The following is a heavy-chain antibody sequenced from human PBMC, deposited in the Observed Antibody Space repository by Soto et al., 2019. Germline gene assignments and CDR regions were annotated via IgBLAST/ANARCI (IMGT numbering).Heavy chain of an antibody. CDR3: ARRVPAAIRDYYYYYGMDV. Sequence: VGSLRLSCAASGFTFSSYGMHWVRQAPGKGLEWVAVIWYDGSNKYYADSVKGRFTISRDNSKNTLYLQMNSLRAEDTAVYYCARRVPAAIRDYYYYYGMDVWGQGTTVTVSS. CDR1: GFTFSSYG. V-gene: IGHV3-33*01. J-gene: IGHJ6*02. D-gene: IGHD2-2*01. CDR2: IWYDGSNK.